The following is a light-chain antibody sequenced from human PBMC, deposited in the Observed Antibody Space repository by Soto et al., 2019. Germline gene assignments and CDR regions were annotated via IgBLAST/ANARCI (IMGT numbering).Light chain of an antibody. CDR3: QQYGSSPT. Sequence: EIVLTQSPGTLSLSPGERATLSCRASQSVSSSYLAWYQQKPGQAPRLLIYGASSRATVIPGRFSGSGSGTYFTLTISRLEPEYFALYYCQQYGSSPTFGGGTKVEIK. CDR1: QSVSSSY. V-gene: IGKV3-20*01. J-gene: IGKJ4*01. CDR2: GAS.